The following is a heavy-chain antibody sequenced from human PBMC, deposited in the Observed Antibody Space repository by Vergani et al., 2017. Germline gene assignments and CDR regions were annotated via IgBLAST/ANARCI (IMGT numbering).Heavy chain of an antibody. CDR2: IIPIFGIA. Sequence: QVQLVQSGAEVKKPGSSVKVSCKASGGTFSSYAISWVRQAPGQGLEWMGGIIPIFGIANYAQKFQGRVTITADKSTSTAYMELSSLRSEDTAVYYCAIPKFDRVGATRGFANYYYYGMDVWGQGTTVTVSS. V-gene: IGHV1-69*17. CDR3: AIPKFDRVGATRGFANYYYYGMDV. D-gene: IGHD1-26*01. CDR1: GGTFSSYA. J-gene: IGHJ6*02.